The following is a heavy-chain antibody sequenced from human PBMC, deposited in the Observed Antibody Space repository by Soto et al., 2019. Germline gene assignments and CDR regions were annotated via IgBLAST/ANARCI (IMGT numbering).Heavy chain of an antibody. CDR1: GFTFSSYA. V-gene: IGHV3-23*01. J-gene: IGHJ6*02. D-gene: IGHD2-2*01. CDR2: ISGSGGST. CDR3: AKDPRCSSTSCYADKTGLGYYYGMDV. Sequence: GGSLRLSCAASGFTFSSYAMSWVRQAPGKGLEWVSAISGSGGSTYYADSVKGRFTISRDNSKNTLYLQMNSLRAEDTAVYYCAKDPRCSSTSCYADKTGLGYYYGMDVWGQGTTVTVSS.